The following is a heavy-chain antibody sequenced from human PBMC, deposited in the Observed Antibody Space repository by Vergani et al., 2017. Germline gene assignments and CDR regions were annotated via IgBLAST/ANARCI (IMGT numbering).Heavy chain of an antibody. Sequence: QVQLQESGPGLVKPSETLSLTCAVSGYSISSGYYWGWIRQPPGKGLEWIGSIYHSGSTYYNPSLKSRVTISVDTSKNQFSLKLSSVTAADTAVYYCARGRRIQLWPPSLLWFDPWGQGTLVTVSS. CDR2: IYHSGST. CDR1: GYSISSGYY. CDR3: ARGRRIQLWPPSLLWFDP. D-gene: IGHD5-18*01. J-gene: IGHJ5*02. V-gene: IGHV4-38-2*01.